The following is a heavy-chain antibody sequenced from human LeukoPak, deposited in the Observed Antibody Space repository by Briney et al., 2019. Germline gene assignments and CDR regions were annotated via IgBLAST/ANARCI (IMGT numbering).Heavy chain of an antibody. Sequence: GGSLRLSCATSGFTFSNYEMHWVRQAPGKGLEWVSYISSSGSDIYYADSVKGRFTISRDNAKNSLYLHMNSLRAEDTAVYYCARDYGGSSPFDYWGQGTLVTVSS. V-gene: IGHV3-48*03. CDR3: ARDYGGSSPFDY. CDR1: GFTFSNYE. D-gene: IGHD4-23*01. J-gene: IGHJ4*02. CDR2: ISSSGSDI.